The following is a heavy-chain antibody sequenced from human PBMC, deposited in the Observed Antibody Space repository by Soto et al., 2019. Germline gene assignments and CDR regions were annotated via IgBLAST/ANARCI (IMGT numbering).Heavy chain of an antibody. CDR2: SSSGSNTI. D-gene: IGHD1-26*01. CDR1: GVTFNTYS. V-gene: IGHV3-48*01. CDR3: ARAVGALMSSDV. J-gene: IGHJ6*04. Sequence: EVQLVESGGGLVQMGGSLRLSCAASGVTFNTYSMNWVRQAPGRGLEWVSYSSSGSNTIYYAESVKGRFTVSRDSAQNSLYLQTNSLTAAATAVDYCARAVGALMSSDVWGKGTTVTVSS.